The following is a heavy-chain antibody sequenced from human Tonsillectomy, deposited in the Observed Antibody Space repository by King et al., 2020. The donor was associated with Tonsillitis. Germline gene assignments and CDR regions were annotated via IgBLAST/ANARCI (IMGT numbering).Heavy chain of an antibody. CDR3: ARDRMWCGEAPFDY. D-gene: IGHD3-10*01. CDR2: IHRDGTTT. J-gene: IGHJ4*02. V-gene: IGHV3-74*01. CDR1: KFTFSNYW. Sequence: EVQLVESGGGLVQPGGTLRLSCAASKFTFSNYWMHWVRQVPGKGLVWVSRIHRDGTTTTYADSVKGRFTISRDNAKNMLYLQMNSLRAEDTAIYYWARDRMWCGEAPFDYWGQGTLVTVAS.